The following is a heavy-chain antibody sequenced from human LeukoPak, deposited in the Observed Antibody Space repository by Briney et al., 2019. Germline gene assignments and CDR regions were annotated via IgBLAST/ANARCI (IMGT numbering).Heavy chain of an antibody. V-gene: IGHV4-39*07. D-gene: IGHD6-19*01. CDR2: IYYSGST. CDR1: GGSISSSSYY. Sequence: SETLSLTCTVSGGSISSSSYYWGWIRQPPGKGLEWIGSIYYSGSTYYNPSLKSRVTISVDTSKNQFSLKLSSVTAADTAVYYCAREGGRHLYSSGWLDYWGQGTLVTVSS. J-gene: IGHJ4*02. CDR3: AREGGRHLYSSGWLDY.